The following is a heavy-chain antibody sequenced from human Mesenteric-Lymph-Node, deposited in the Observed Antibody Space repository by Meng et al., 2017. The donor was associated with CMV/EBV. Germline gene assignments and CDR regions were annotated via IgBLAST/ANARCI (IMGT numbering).Heavy chain of an antibody. V-gene: IGHV3-20*04. CDR3: ARKGRDAFDI. J-gene: IGHJ3*02. Sequence: GESLKISCTASGFTFDDYSMSWVRQAPGKGLEWVSGINWNGGSTGYADSVKGRFTISRDNAKNSLYLQMNSLRAEDTALYYCARKGRDAFDIWGQGTMVTVSS. D-gene: IGHD2-15*01. CDR1: GFTFDDYS. CDR2: INWNGGST.